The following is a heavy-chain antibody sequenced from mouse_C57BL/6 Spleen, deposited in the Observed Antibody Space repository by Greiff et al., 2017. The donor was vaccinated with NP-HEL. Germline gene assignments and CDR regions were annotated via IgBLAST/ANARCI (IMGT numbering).Heavy chain of an antibody. J-gene: IGHJ4*01. Sequence: VMLVESGPELVRPGASVKISCKAPGYTFTSHWMQWVRQRPGQGLEWIGEIFPGSGSTYYNEKFKGKATLTVDTSSSTAYMQLSILTSEDSAVYFCARSPYDYDREVYAMDYWGQGTSVTVSS. V-gene: IGHV1-56*01. CDR2: IFPGSGST. CDR3: ARSPYDYDREVYAMDY. CDR1: GYTFTSHW. D-gene: IGHD2-4*01.